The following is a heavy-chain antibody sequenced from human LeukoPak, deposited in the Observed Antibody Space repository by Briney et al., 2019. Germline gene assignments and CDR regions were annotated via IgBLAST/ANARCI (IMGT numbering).Heavy chain of an antibody. V-gene: IGHV4-34*01. CDR3: SRHWYCGGDCYDEF. D-gene: IGHD2-21*02. CDR2: INHSGST. CDR1: SGSFSGYY. Sequence: PSETLSPTCAYSGSFSGYYWSWIRQSPGQGLEWIGEINHSGSTNYNPSLKSRVTMSVDTSKNHFSLSLRSVTAADTAVYYCSRHWYCGGDCYDEFWGQGTLVTVSS. J-gene: IGHJ1*01.